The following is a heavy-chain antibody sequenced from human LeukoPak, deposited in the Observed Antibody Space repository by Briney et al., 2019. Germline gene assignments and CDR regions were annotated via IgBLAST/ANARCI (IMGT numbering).Heavy chain of an antibody. CDR1: GFTFSSYA. V-gene: IGHV3-23*01. J-gene: IGHJ6*03. CDR2: ISGSGGST. D-gene: IGHD1-20*01. CDR3: AKVGKAARIIGTTSRYYSYYMDV. Sequence: GGSLRLSCAASGFTFSSYAMSWVRQAPGKGLEWVSAISGSGGSTYYADSVKGRFTISRDNSKNTLYLQMNSLRAEDTAVYYCAKVGKAARIIGTTSRYYSYYMDVWGKGTTVTISS.